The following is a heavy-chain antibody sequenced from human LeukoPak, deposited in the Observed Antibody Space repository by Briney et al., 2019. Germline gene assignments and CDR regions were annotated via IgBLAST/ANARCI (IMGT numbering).Heavy chain of an antibody. D-gene: IGHD3-22*01. V-gene: IGHV3-23*01. J-gene: IGHJ4*02. CDR2: ISGSGGST. CDR3: AKAGSGYYFDY. Sequence: LRLSXAASGFXXXSYAMSWVRQAPGKGLEWVSAISGSGGSTYYADSVKGRFTISRDNSKNTLYLQMNSLRAEDTAVYYCAKAGSGYYFDYWGQGTLVTVSS. CDR1: GFXXXSYA.